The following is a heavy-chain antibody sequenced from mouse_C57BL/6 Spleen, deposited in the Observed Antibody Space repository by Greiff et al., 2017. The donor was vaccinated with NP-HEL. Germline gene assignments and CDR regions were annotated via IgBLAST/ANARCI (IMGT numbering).Heavy chain of an antibody. V-gene: IGHV1-55*01. D-gene: IGHD1-1*01. J-gene: IGHJ2*01. CDR3: ARGRYYYGSSPYYFDY. CDR2: IYPGSGST. CDR1: GYTFTSYW. Sequence: QVQLQQPGAELVKPGASVKMSCKASGYTFTSYWITWVKQRPGQGLEWIGDIYPGSGSTNYNEKFKSKATLTVDTSSSTAYMQLSSLTSEDSAVYDCARGRYYYGSSPYYFDYWGQGTTLTVSS.